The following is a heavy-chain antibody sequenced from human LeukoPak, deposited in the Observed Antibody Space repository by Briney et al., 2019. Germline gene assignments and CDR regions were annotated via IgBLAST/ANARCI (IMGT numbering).Heavy chain of an antibody. J-gene: IGHJ5*02. V-gene: IGHV1-2*02. D-gene: IGHD2-2*01. CDR2: INPNSGGT. CDR1: GYTFTGYY. Sequence: ASVKVSCKASGYTFTGYYMHWVRQAPGQGLEWMGWINPNSGGTNYAQKFQGRVTMTRDTSISTAYMELSRLRSDDTAVYYCANPRLKCSSTSCYALTWFDPWGQGTLVTVSS. CDR3: ANPRLKCSSTSCYALTWFDP.